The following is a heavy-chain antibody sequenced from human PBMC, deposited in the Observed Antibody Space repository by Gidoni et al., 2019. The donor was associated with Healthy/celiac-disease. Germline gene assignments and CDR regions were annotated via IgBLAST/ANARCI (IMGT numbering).Heavy chain of an antibody. J-gene: IGHJ4*02. CDR1: GGSISSSSYY. CDR2: IYYSGST. V-gene: IGHV4-39*01. D-gene: IGHD2-15*01. Sequence: QLQLQESGPGLVTPSETLSLTCTVSGGSISSSSYYWGWIRQPPGKGLEWIGSIYYSGSTYYNPSLKSRVTISVDTSKNQFSLKLSAVTAADTAVYYCARQAALGGNDYWGQGTLVTVSS. CDR3: ARQAALGGNDY.